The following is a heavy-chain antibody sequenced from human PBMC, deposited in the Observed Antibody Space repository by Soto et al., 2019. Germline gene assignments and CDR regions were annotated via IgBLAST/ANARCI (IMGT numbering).Heavy chain of an antibody. V-gene: IGHV3-33*01. Sequence: QVQLVESGGGVVQPGRSLRLSCAASGFTFSSYGMHWVRQAPGKGLEWVAVIWYDGSNKYYADSVKGRFTISRDNSKNTLYLQMNILRAEDTAVYYCARDEAVSPFDDGGQGTLVTVSS. CDR2: IWYDGSNK. D-gene: IGHD2-8*01. J-gene: IGHJ4*02. CDR1: GFTFSSYG. CDR3: ARDEAVSPFDD.